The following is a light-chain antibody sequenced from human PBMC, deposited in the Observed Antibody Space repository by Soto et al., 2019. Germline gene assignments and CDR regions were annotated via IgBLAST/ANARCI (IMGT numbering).Light chain of an antibody. Sequence: NFMLTQPHSVSESPGKTVTISCTRSSGSIASNYVQWYQQRPGSAPTTVIYEDNQRPSGVPDRFSGSIDSSSNSASLTISGLKTEDEADYYCQSYDSSNQVVLGGGTQLTVL. J-gene: IGLJ2*01. CDR1: SGSIASNY. CDR2: EDN. V-gene: IGLV6-57*04. CDR3: QSYDSSNQVV.